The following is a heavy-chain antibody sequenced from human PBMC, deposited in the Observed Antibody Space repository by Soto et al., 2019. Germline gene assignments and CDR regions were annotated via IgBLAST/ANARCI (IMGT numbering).Heavy chain of an antibody. CDR1: GFTFSSYA. CDR3: AKCAGSGWYPDY. CDR2: ISGRGGNT. Sequence: EVQLLESAGGLVQPGGSLSLSCAASGFTFSSYAMRWVRQPPGKGLEWVSAISGRGGNTYYADSVKGRFTISRDNSKNTLFLQLNSLRAEDTAVYYCAKCAGSGWYPDYWGQGTLVTVSS. J-gene: IGHJ4*02. D-gene: IGHD6-19*01. V-gene: IGHV3-23*01.